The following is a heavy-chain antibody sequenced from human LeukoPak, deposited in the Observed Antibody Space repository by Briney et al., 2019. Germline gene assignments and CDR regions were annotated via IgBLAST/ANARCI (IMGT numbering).Heavy chain of an antibody. Sequence: GGSLRLSCAASGFTFSSYAMSWVRQAPGKGLEWVSAISGSGGSTYYADSVKGRFTISRDNSKNTLYLQMNSLRAEDTAVYYCAKDKARYYYDSSGYLPLIDYWGQGTLVTVSS. CDR1: GFTFSSYA. D-gene: IGHD3-22*01. CDR2: ISGSGGST. V-gene: IGHV3-23*01. J-gene: IGHJ4*02. CDR3: AKDKARYYYDSSGYLPLIDY.